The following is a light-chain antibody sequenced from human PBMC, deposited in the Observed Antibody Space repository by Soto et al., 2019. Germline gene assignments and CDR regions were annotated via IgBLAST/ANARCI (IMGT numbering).Light chain of an antibody. Sequence: QSVLTQPASVSGSPGQSITISCTGTSSDVGGYNYVSWYQQHLGKAPKLMIYEVSNRPSGVSNRFSGSKSGNTASLTISGLQAEDEADYYCSSYTSSSTPNWVFGGGTKLTVL. J-gene: IGLJ3*02. CDR2: EVS. V-gene: IGLV2-14*01. CDR1: SSDVGGYNY. CDR3: SSYTSSSTPNWV.